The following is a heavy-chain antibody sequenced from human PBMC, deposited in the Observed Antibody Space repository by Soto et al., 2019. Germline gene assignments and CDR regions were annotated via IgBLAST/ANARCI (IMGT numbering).Heavy chain of an antibody. CDR2: IYYSGST. CDR1: GGSISSSTYY. J-gene: IGHJ3*02. D-gene: IGHD3-10*01. CDR3: AKGGSGSYSNAFDI. Sequence: SETLSLTCTVSGGSISSSTYYWGWIRQPPGKGLEWIGSIYYSGSTYYNPSLKSRVTISVDTSKNQFSLKLSSVTAADTAVYYCAKGGSGSYSNAFDIWGQGTMVTVSS. V-gene: IGHV4-39*01.